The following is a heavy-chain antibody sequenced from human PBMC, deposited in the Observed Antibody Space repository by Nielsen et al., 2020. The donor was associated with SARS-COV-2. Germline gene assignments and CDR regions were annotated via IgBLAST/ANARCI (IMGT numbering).Heavy chain of an antibody. CDR2: ISAYEGNT. J-gene: IGHJ3*02. CDR3: ARAQNYYDSSGYLRNDAFDI. D-gene: IGHD3-22*01. V-gene: IGHV1-18*01. CDR1: GFTFTTFV. Sequence: ASVKVSCKASGFTFTTFVISWVRQAPGQGLEWMGRISAYEGNTNYAQKFQGRVTMTTDTSTSTAYMELRSLRSDDTAVYYCARAQNYYDSSGYLRNDAFDIWGQGTMVTVST.